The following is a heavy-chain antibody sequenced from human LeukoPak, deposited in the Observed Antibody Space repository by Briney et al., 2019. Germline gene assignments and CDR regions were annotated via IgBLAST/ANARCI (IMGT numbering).Heavy chain of an antibody. J-gene: IGHJ6*02. V-gene: IGHV3-66*01. D-gene: IGHD2-15*01. CDR1: GFTVRSNY. Sequence: GGSLRLSCAASGFTVRSNYMTWVRQAPGKGLQWVSVIYSGGNTYYADSVRGRFTISRDTSKNTLYLQMNNLTVEDTAVYYCARTPMFYFYGMDVWGPGTTVTVPS. CDR2: IYSGGNT. CDR3: ARTPMFYFYGMDV.